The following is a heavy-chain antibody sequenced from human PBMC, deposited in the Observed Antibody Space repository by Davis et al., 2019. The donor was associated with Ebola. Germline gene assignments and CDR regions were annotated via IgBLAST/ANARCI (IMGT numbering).Heavy chain of an antibody. J-gene: IGHJ6*03. Sequence: PAGSLRLSCAASGFTVSGKFMSWVRQPPGMGLEWVSSIYSAGSTYYSDSVKCRFTISRDNGKNTLYLQMNSLRAEDTALYYCTRDGRPGVYNYYTDVWGKGTAVTVSS. CDR1: GFTVSGKF. CDR3: TRDGRPGVYNYYTDV. V-gene: IGHV3-53*01. D-gene: IGHD1-26*01. CDR2: IYSAGST.